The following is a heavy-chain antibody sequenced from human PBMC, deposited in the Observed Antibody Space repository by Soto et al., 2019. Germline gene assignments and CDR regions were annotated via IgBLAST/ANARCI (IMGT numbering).Heavy chain of an antibody. CDR1: HGSISSSY. CDR2: ISNTGKT. CDR3: ARDHPHSYGVYYFDY. D-gene: IGHD5-18*01. J-gene: IGHJ4*02. Sequence: PSETLSLTCTVSHGSISSSYWSWIRQPPGKGLEWIGYISNTGKTAYHPSLNSRVTFSIDTAKNQVSLRLNSVTAADTAVYYCARDHPHSYGVYYFDYWGQGTPVTVSS. V-gene: IGHV4-59*01.